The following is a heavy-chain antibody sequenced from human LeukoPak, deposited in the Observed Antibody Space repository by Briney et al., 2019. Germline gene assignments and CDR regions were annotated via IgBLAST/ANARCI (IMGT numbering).Heavy chain of an antibody. D-gene: IGHD3-3*01. J-gene: IGHJ4*02. Sequence: GGSLRLPCAASGFTFSSYWMSWVRQAPGKGLEWVANIKQDGSEKYYVDSVKGRFTIFRDNAKNSLYLQMNSLRAEDTAVYYCARDLDFWSGYSPFDYWGQGTLVTVSS. CDR2: IKQDGSEK. CDR1: GFTFSSYW. CDR3: ARDLDFWSGYSPFDY. V-gene: IGHV3-7*01.